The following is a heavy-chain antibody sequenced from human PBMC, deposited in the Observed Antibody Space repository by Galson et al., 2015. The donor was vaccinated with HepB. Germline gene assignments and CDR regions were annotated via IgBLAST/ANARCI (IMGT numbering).Heavy chain of an antibody. Sequence: LRLSCAASGFTFSSYWMNWVRQAPGKGQEWVAHINQDGSSKYYVDSVKGRFTISRDNAKDSVYLQLDRLRAEDTAVYYCARRISLVRGIITKPDYYYGMDVWGQGTTVTVAS. D-gene: IGHD3-10*01. CDR2: INQDGSSK. CDR1: GFTFSSYW. V-gene: IGHV3-7*03. CDR3: ARRISLVRGIITKPDYYYGMDV. J-gene: IGHJ6*02.